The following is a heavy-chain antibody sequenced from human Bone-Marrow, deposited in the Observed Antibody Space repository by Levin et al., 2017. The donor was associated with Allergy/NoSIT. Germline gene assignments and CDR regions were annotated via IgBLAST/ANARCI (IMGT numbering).Heavy chain of an antibody. Sequence: PGESLKISCAASGFSFATHAFHWVRQAPGKGLEWVAVISFDGSNIDHADSVKGRFTISRDNANNTVSLQMNSLSAEDTAVYYCVRSRHIAVAGRHHYHRMDVWGQGTTVTVSS. CDR2: ISFDGSNI. V-gene: IGHV3-30-3*01. J-gene: IGHJ6*02. D-gene: IGHD6-19*01. CDR3: VRSRHIAVAGRHHYHRMDV. CDR1: GFSFATHA.